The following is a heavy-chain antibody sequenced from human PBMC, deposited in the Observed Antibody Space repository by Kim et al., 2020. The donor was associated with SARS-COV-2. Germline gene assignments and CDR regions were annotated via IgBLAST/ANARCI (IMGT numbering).Heavy chain of an antibody. V-gene: IGHV1-8*01. CDR3: ARYSGSYYLFDY. J-gene: IGHJ4*02. D-gene: IGHD3-10*01. Sequence: GDAQEFQGRVTMTRNTSISTAYLELSSLRSEDTAVYYCARYSGSYYLFDYWGQGTLVTVSS.